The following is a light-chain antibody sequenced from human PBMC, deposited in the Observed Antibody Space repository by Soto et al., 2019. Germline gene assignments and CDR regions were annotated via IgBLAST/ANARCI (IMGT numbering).Light chain of an antibody. CDR2: GAS. J-gene: IGKJ5*01. Sequence: EIVITQSPDTLPVSPGERATLSCSASQSVYGNLAWYQQKPGQAPRLLIYGASSRANGIPGRFSGSGSGTDLTLTISRLEPEDFAVYYCQQYGSSRTITFGQGTRLEIK. CDR3: QQYGSSRTIT. V-gene: IGKV3-20*01. CDR1: QSVYGN.